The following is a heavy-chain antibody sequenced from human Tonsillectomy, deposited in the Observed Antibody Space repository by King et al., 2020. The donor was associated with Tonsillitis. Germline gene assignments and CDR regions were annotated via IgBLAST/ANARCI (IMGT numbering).Heavy chain of an antibody. V-gene: IGHV4-59*01. CDR3: ARDFGSGTYYNRPLYY. J-gene: IGHJ4*02. CDR1: GGSISNYY. CDR2: ISYSGRT. Sequence: QLQESGPGLVKPSETLSLTCTVSGGSISNYYWSWIRQPPGKGLEWIGYISYSGRTNYNPSLRSRVTISADTSKNHFSLKLSSVTAADTAGYYCARDFGSGTYYNRPLYYWGQGALVTVSS. D-gene: IGHD3-10*01.